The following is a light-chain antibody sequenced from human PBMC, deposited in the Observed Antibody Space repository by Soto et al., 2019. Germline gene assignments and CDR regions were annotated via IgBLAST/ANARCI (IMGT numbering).Light chain of an antibody. CDR3: QQRTNWPIT. CDR2: DAS. Sequence: EVALTQSPATLSLSPGERATLSCRASQSISNHLAWYQQKPGQAPRLFIYDASNRATGIPARFSGSGSGTDFTLTISSLEPEDFAVYYCQQRTNWPITFGQGTRLEIK. J-gene: IGKJ5*01. V-gene: IGKV3-11*01. CDR1: QSISNH.